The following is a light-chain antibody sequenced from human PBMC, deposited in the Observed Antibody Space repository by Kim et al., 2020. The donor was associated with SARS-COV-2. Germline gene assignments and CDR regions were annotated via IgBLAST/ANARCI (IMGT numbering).Light chain of an antibody. CDR3: ASHGGYDYV. CDR2: EVT. J-gene: IGLJ1*01. Sequence: PGQSVPCCCSRTRVDVCSYKYVSWYQQNPGKSPKLIIYEVTKRPSGVPDRFAGSMSGNTASLTVSGLQAEDEADYYCASHGGYDYVFGTGTKVTVL. CDR1: RVDVCSYKY. V-gene: IGLV2-8*01.